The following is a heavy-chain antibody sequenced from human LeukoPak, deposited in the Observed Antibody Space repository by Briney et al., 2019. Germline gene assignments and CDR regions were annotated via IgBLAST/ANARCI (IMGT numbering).Heavy chain of an antibody. J-gene: IGHJ4*02. CDR3: ARHGIARGVLGRWLHSGKWYYFDY. CDR1: GYSFTSYW. CDR2: IYPGDSDT. D-gene: IGHD5-24*01. V-gene: IGHV5-51*01. Sequence: GESLKISCKGSGYSFTSYWTGWVRQMPGKSLEWMGIIYPGDSDTRYSPSFQGQVTISADKSISTAYLQWSSLKASDTAMYYCARHGIARGVLGRWLHSGKWYYFDYWGQGTLVTVSS.